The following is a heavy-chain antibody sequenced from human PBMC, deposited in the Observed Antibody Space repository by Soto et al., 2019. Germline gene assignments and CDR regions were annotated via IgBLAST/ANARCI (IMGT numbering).Heavy chain of an antibody. CDR3: AREVVVARTWGFDP. D-gene: IGHD2-15*01. Sequence: QGQLVESGGGLVKPGGSLRLSCAASGFSFSGYYMTWIRQAPGKGLECISYISISGTDINYADSVKGRFTISRDNVKYSLYMQINNLSADDTAVYYCAREVVVARTWGFDPWGQGTLVTVSS. V-gene: IGHV3-11*06. CDR2: ISISGTDI. CDR1: GFSFSGYY. J-gene: IGHJ5*02.